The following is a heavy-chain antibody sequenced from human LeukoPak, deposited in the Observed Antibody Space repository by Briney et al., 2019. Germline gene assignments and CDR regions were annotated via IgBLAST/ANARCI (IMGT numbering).Heavy chain of an antibody. CDR2: IYYSGST. CDR3: ARHQGYCSSTSCYPGIWFDA. Sequence: SETLSLTCTVSGGSISSYYWSWIRQPPGKGLEWIGYIYYSGSTNYNPSLKSRVTISVDTSKNQFSLKLSSVTAADTAVYYCARHQGYCSSTSCYPGIWFDAWGQGTLVTVSS. V-gene: IGHV4-59*01. D-gene: IGHD2-2*01. J-gene: IGHJ5*02. CDR1: GGSISSYY.